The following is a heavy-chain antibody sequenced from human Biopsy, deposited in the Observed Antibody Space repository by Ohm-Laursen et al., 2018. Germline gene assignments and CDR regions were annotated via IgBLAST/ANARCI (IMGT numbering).Heavy chain of an antibody. V-gene: IGHV4-39*01. CDR1: GGSISNNNYY. CDR2: IFYRGST. J-gene: IGHJ5*02. D-gene: IGHD3-22*01. CDR3: AKDYDTSGYYYVS. Sequence: GTLSLTCTVSGGSISNNNYYWGWIRQPPGKGLEWIGSIFYRGSTHYKPSLKSRVNISVDTSKNQFSLKLNSVTAADTAVYYCAKDYDTSGYYYVSWGQGTLVTVSS.